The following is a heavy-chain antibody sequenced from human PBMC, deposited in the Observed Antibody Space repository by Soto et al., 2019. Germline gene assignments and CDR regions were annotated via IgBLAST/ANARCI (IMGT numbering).Heavy chain of an antibody. CDR3: ADFRSSDYFDY. CDR2: IYYSGST. D-gene: IGHD6-6*01. V-gene: IGHV4-39*01. CDR1: GGSISSSSYY. Sequence: QLQLQESGPGLVKPSETLSLTCTVSGGSISSSSYYWGWIRQPPGKGVEWIGSIYYSGSTYQDPCHKCRVPIYVHTPKNPFYLKLSSVAAADTAVYYCADFRSSDYFDYWGQGTLVTVSS. J-gene: IGHJ4*02.